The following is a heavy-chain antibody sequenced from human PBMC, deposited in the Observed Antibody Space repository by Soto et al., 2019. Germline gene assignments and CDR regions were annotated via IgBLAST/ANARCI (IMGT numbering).Heavy chain of an antibody. D-gene: IGHD2-8*01. CDR2: ISSSSSTI. V-gene: IGHV3-48*02. CDR3: ARDQYWSNGNYYYYGMEV. CDR1: GFAFSSYS. J-gene: IGHJ6*02. Sequence: EVQLVESGGGLVQPGGSLRLSCAASGFAFSSYSINWVRQAPGKGLEWVPFISSSSSTIYYADSVKGRFTISRDNAKNSLYLQMNSLRDADTAVYYCARDQYWSNGNYYYYGMEVWGQGTTVTVSS.